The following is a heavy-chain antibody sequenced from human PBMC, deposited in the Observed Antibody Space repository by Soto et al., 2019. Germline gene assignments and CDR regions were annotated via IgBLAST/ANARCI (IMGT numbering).Heavy chain of an antibody. CDR3: ARGGRILITFGGLINDGFDV. Sequence: GGSLRLSCAASGFTFSAHYMDWVRQAPGKGPEWVGRSRNKDNSYSTEYAASVKGRFIISRDDSKSSLYLHMNSLKPEDTAVYYRARGGRILITFGGLINDGFDVWGQGTMVTVSS. V-gene: IGHV3-72*01. CDR1: GFTFSAHY. D-gene: IGHD3-16*01. CDR2: SRNKDNSYST. J-gene: IGHJ3*01.